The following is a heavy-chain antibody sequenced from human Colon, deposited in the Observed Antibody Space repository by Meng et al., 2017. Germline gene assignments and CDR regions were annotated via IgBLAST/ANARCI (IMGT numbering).Heavy chain of an antibody. Sequence: HGRLVQSGAEVKEPGASVRVSCKASGNNFINSYIHWVRQAPGQGLEWMGASKPGGLALIDTHQFEGSITVTRDSPTITVFMKLSSLKSEDTAIYSCARDYYDSISYYGLDSWGQGTLVTVSS. D-gene: IGHD3-10*01. CDR2: SKPGGLAL. CDR1: GNNFINSY. CDR3: ARDYYDSISYYGLDS. J-gene: IGHJ5*01. V-gene: IGHV1-46*03.